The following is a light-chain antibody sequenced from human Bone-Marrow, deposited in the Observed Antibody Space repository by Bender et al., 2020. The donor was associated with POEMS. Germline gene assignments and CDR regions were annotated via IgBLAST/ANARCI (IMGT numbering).Light chain of an antibody. J-gene: IGLJ3*02. CDR3: QVWDSSNNCPV. CDR1: KLGDKY. CDR2: QDA. V-gene: IGLV3-1*01. Sequence: SYELTQPPSVSVSPGQTATITCSGHKLGDKYACWFQQRPGQSPVLVIYQDARRPSGIPERFSGSNSGNTATLTISRVEAGDEADYYCQVWDSSNNCPVFGGGTKLTVL.